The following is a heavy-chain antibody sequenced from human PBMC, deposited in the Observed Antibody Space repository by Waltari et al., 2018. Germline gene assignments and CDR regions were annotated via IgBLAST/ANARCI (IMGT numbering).Heavy chain of an antibody. CDR1: GFTFDAYA. D-gene: IGHD1-26*01. V-gene: IGHV3-9*01. CDR3: AKGHSGSYGLKD. J-gene: IGHJ4*02. Sequence: EVQLVESGGGLVLPGRSLRLSCAVSGFTFDAYAMHWVRQAPGKGLEWVSGFSWNSDNIGYADSVKGRFTISRDNAKNSLYLQMNSLRPEDTALYYCAKGHSGSYGLKDWGQGTLVTVSS. CDR2: FSWNSDNI.